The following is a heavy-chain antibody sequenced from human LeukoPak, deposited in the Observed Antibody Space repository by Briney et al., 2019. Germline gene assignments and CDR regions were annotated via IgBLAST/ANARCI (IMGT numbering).Heavy chain of an antibody. V-gene: IGHV3-48*01. CDR3: ARDAIRDYDFWSGYPYSCPFDY. Sequence: PGGSLRLSCAASGFTFSSYAMNWVRQAPGKGLEWVSYISSSSTIYYADSVKGRFTISRDNAKNSLYLQMNSLRAEDTAVYYCARDAIRDYDFWSGYPYSCPFDYWGQGTLVTVSS. CDR2: ISSSSTI. J-gene: IGHJ4*02. CDR1: GFTFSSYA. D-gene: IGHD3-3*01.